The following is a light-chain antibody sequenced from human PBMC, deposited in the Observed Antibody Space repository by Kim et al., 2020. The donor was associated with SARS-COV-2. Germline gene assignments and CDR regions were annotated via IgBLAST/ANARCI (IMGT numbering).Light chain of an antibody. V-gene: IGLV2-8*01. J-gene: IGLJ2*01. CDR2: EVS. CDR1: SSDIGIYNY. Sequence: QSALTQLPSASGSPGQSVTISCSGTSSDIGIYNYVSWYQQHPGKTTKLLIYEVSKRPSGVPDRFSGSKSGNTASLTVSGLQADDEADDYCSSFAAGNRLLCGGG. CDR3: SSFAAGNRLL.